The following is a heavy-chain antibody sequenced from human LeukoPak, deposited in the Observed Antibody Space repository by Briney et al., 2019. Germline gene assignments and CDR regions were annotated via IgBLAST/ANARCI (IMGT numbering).Heavy chain of an antibody. D-gene: IGHD1-26*01. CDR3: ARAQSGSYLGNWFDP. J-gene: IGHJ5*02. Sequence: ASVKVSCKVSGYTFTSYGISWVRQAPGQGLEWMGLIDPSGGSTSYAQNFQGRVTMTRDTSTSTVYMELSSLRSEDTAVYYCARAQSGSYLGNWFDPWGQGTLVTVSS. CDR1: GYTFTSYG. V-gene: IGHV1-46*01. CDR2: IDPSGGST.